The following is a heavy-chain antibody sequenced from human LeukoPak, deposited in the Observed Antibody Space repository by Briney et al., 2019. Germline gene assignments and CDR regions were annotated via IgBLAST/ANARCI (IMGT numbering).Heavy chain of an antibody. J-gene: IGHJ6*02. V-gene: IGHV1-8*01. CDR2: MNPNSGNT. CDR3: ARGPDADDYYYYGMDV. CDR1: GYTFTSYD. Sequence: EASVKVSCKASGYTFTSYDINWVRQATGQGLEWMGWMNPNSGNTGYAQKFQGRVTMTRNTSISTAYMELSSLRSEDTAVYYCARGPDADDYYYYGMDVWGQGTTVTVSS.